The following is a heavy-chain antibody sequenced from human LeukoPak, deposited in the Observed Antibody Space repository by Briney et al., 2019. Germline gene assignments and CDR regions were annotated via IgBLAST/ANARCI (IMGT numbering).Heavy chain of an antibody. J-gene: IGHJ4*02. D-gene: IGHD4-17*01. CDR2: INTDGSST. CDR3: ANAHNDYGDYDFGY. CDR1: GFTFSTYW. Sequence: GGSLRLSCAASGFTFSTYWMHWVGQAPGKGLVWVSRINTDGSSTTYADSVKGRFTSSRDNAKNTLYLQMNSLRAEDTAVYYCANAHNDYGDYDFGYWGQGTLVTVSS. V-gene: IGHV3-74*01.